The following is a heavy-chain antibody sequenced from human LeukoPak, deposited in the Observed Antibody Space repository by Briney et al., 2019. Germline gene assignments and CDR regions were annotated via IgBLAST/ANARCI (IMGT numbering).Heavy chain of an antibody. V-gene: IGHV1-18*01. D-gene: IGHD3-22*01. J-gene: IGHJ4*02. Sequence: ASVKVSCKASGYTFTSYGISWVRQAPGQGLEWMGWISAYNGNTNYAQKLQGRVTMTTDTSTSTAYMELRSLRSDDTAVYYCAWWDSSGYYPMYYFDYWGQGTLVTVSS. CDR2: ISAYNGNT. CDR1: GYTFTSYG. CDR3: AWWDSSGYYPMYYFDY.